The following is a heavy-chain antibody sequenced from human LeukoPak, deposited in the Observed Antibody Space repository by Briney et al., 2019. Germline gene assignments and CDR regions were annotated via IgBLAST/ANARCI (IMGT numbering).Heavy chain of an antibody. D-gene: IGHD3-9*01. J-gene: IGHJ4*02. CDR1: GYTFTSYD. CDR2: MNPNSGNT. CDR3: AREKADWTKGGTDY. Sequence: ASVKVSCKASGYTFTSYDINWVRQATGQGLEWMGWMNPNSGNTGYAQKFQGRVTMTRDMSTSTVYMELSSLRSEDTAVYYCAREKADWTKGGTDYWGQGTLVTVSS. V-gene: IGHV1-8*01.